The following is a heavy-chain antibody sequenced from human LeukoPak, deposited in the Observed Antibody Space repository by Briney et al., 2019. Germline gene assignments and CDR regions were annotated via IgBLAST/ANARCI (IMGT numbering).Heavy chain of an antibody. Sequence: GGSLRLSCAASGFTFSTYSMNWVRQAPGKGLEWVSSISSSSSYIYYADSVKGRFTISRDNAKNSLYLQMNSLRAEDTAVYYCARGGLYYDILGFGYWGQGTLVTVSS. V-gene: IGHV3-21*01. CDR3: ARGGLYYDILGFGY. J-gene: IGHJ4*02. CDR1: GFTFSTYS. CDR2: ISSSSSYI. D-gene: IGHD3-9*01.